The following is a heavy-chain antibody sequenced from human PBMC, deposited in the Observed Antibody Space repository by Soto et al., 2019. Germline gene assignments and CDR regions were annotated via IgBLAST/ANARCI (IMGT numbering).Heavy chain of an antibody. V-gene: IGHV4-59*08. Sequence: PSETLSLTCTVSGGSISSYYWSWIRRPPGKGLEWIGYIYYSGSTNYNPSLKSRVTISVDTSKNQFSLKLSSVTAADTAVYYCARRSGSCFHYWGQGTLVTVSS. CDR1: GGSISSYY. J-gene: IGHJ4*02. CDR2: IYYSGST. D-gene: IGHD7-27*01. CDR3: ARRSGSCFHY.